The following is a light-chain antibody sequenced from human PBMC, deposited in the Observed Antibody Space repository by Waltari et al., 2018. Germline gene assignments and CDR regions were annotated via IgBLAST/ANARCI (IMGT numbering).Light chain of an antibody. CDR1: QGIRNS. CDR3: QQLNSYPLT. Sequence: IQFTQSPSSLSTSVGDRVTITCRASQGIRNSLAWYPQKPGKAPNPLIYAASALQSGVPSRFSGSGSGTDFTLTISSLQPEDFATYYCQQLNSYPLTFGGGTKVEIK. J-gene: IGKJ4*01. CDR2: AAS. V-gene: IGKV1-9*01.